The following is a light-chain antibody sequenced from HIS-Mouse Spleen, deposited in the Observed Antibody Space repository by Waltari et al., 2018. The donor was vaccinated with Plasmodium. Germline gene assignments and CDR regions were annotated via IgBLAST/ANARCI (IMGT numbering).Light chain of an antibody. CDR1: ALPKKY. J-gene: IGLJ3*02. CDR2: EDS. CDR3: YSTDSSGNHRV. V-gene: IGLV3-10*01. Sequence: SYELTQPPSVSVSPGQTARITCSGDALPKKYAYWYQQKSGQAPVLVIYEDSKRLSGISERFSGSSSGTMATLTIGWAQVEDEADYYCYSTDSSGNHRVFGGGTKLTVL.